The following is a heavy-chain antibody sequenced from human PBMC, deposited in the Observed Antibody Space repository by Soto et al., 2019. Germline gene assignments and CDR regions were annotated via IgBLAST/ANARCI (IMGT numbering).Heavy chain of an antibody. V-gene: IGHV1-69*12. CDR2: IIPIFGTA. Sequence: QVQLVQSGAEVKKPGSSVKVSCKASGGTFSSYAISWVRQAPGQGLEWMGGIIPIFGTANYAQKFQGRVTITADESTSTAYMELSSLRSEDTAVYYCAREMAGFIRGYGDSRDYYGMDVWGQGTTVTVSS. CDR1: GGTFSSYA. CDR3: AREMAGFIRGYGDSRDYYGMDV. D-gene: IGHD4-17*01. J-gene: IGHJ6*02.